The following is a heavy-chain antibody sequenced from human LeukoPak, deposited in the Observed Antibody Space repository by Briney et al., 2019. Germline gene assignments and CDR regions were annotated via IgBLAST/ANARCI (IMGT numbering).Heavy chain of an antibody. V-gene: IGHV4-39*07. CDR3: AKGAGGFSYYNWFDP. CDR1: GGSISSSPYY. Sequence: SETLSLTCTVSGGSISSSPYYWGWIRQPPGKGLEWIGGIYYSGTTHYNPSLESRVTISVDTSKNQFSLKLASVTAADTAIYYCAKGAGGFSYYNWFDPWGQGTLVTVSS. CDR2: IYYSGTT. D-gene: IGHD5-18*01. J-gene: IGHJ5*02.